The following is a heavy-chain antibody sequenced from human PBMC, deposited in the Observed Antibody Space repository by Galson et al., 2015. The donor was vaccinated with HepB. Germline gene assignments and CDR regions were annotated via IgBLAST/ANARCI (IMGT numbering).Heavy chain of an antibody. J-gene: IGHJ5*02. D-gene: IGHD3-3*01. Sequence: SLRLSCAASGFTFTTSAMSWVRQPPGKGLEWVSTVTGSGAGTYYADSVKGRFTISRDTSKKTLYLQMNSLRAEDTAVYYCAKAGGGIRLRFGHNWFDPWGQGTLVTVSA. CDR3: AKAGGGIRLRFGHNWFDP. V-gene: IGHV3-23*01. CDR1: GFTFTTSA. CDR2: VTGSGAGT.